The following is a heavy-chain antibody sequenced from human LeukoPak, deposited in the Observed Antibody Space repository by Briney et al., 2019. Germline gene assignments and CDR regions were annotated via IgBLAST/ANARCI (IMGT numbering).Heavy chain of an antibody. CDR2: INPNSGGT. CDR1: GYTFTGYY. CDR3: ARANARIVVVPAAIAY. D-gene: IGHD2-2*01. V-gene: IGHV1-2*02. Sequence: ASVKVSCKASGYTFTGYYMHWVRQAPGQGLEWMGWINPNSGGTNYAQKFQGRVTMTRDTSTSTAYMELSRLRSDDTAVYYCARANARIVVVPAAIAYWGQGTLVTVSS. J-gene: IGHJ4*02.